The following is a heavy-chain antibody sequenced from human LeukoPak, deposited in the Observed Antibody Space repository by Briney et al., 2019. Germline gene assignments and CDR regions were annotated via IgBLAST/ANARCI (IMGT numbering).Heavy chain of an antibody. CDR1: GFTFSDYY. CDR2: IRHDGSNK. Sequence: GGSLRLSCAASGFTFSDYYMSWIRQAPGKGLEWVAFIRHDGSNKYYADSVKGRFTISRDNSKNTLYLQMNSLRAEDTAVYYCARGDDILTVLSMGWDVWGKGTTVTISS. D-gene: IGHD3-9*01. J-gene: IGHJ6*04. CDR3: ARGDDILTVLSMGWDV. V-gene: IGHV3-30*02.